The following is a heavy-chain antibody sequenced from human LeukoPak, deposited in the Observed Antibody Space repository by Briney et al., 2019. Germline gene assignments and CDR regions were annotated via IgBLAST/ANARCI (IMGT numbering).Heavy chain of an antibody. Sequence: PGGSLRLSCAASGFTFNTSWMHWVRQAPGKGLVWVSRIHNDGGDTNYADSVKGRFTISRDNAKNMLYLQMNSLRDEDTAVYYCASTARQSYFDYWGQGILVTVSS. J-gene: IGHJ4*02. V-gene: IGHV3-74*01. CDR3: ASTARQSYFDY. CDR1: GFTFNTSW. CDR2: IHNDGGDT.